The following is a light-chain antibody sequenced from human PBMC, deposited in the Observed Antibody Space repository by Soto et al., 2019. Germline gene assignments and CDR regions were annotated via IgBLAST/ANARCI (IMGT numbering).Light chain of an antibody. CDR2: GAS. CDR1: QSVSSSY. V-gene: IGKV3-15*01. J-gene: IGKJ5*01. Sequence: EIVLTQSTGNLSLSPGERDTISCRASQSVSSSYLAWYQQKPGQAPRLLIYGASTRATGIPARFSGSGSGTEFTLTISSLQSEDFAVYYCQQYNNWPPTFGQGTRLEIK. CDR3: QQYNNWPPT.